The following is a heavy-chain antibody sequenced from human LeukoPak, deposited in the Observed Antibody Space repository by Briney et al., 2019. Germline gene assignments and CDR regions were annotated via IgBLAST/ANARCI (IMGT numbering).Heavy chain of an antibody. J-gene: IGHJ4*02. CDR2: INPSGGGT. Sequence: GASVKVSCKASGYSFTNYYIHWVRQAPGQGLESVGIINPSGGGTTYPQKFQGRVTMTRNTSISTAYMELSSLRSDDTAVYYCARGPPNWGYDYWGPGTLVTVSS. D-gene: IGHD7-27*01. V-gene: IGHV1-46*01. CDR1: GYSFTNYY. CDR3: ARGPPNWGYDY.